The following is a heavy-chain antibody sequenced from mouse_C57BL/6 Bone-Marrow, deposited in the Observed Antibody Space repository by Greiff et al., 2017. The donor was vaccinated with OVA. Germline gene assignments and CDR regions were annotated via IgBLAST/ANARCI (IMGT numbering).Heavy chain of an antibody. J-gene: IGHJ2*01. CDR3: ARERTGTGGFDY. CDR2: IDPNSDGT. D-gene: IGHD4-1*01. Sequence: QVQLQQPGAELVKPGASVKLSCKASGYTFTSYWMHWVKQRPGRGLEWIGRIDPNSDGTNYNEKFKGKATLTVDKPSNTAYMQLSSLTSEDSAVYDWARERTGTGGFDYWGQGTTLTVSS. CDR1: GYTFTSYW. V-gene: IGHV1-72*01.